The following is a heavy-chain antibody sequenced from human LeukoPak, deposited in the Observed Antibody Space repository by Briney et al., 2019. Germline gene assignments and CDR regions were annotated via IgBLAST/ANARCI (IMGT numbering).Heavy chain of an antibody. Sequence: GGSLRLPCAASGFTFSSYEMNWVRQAPGKGLEWVSYISSSGSTIYYADSVKGRFTISRDNAKNSLYLQMNSLRAEDTAVYYCARRTGTTISWFDPWGQGTLVTVSS. CDR2: ISSSGSTI. CDR1: GFTFSSYE. D-gene: IGHD1-7*01. J-gene: IGHJ5*02. V-gene: IGHV3-48*03. CDR3: ARRTGTTISWFDP.